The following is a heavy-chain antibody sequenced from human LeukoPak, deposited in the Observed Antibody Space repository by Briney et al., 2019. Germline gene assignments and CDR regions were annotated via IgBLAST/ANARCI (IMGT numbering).Heavy chain of an antibody. J-gene: IGHJ6*02. CDR3: ASLVIGSGYYYYYGMDV. V-gene: IGHV4-34*01. Sequence: SETLSLTCAVHGGSFSGYYWSWIRQPPGKGLEWIGEINHSGSTNYNPSLKSRVTISVDTSKNQFSLRLSSVTAADTAVYYCASLVIGSGYYYYYGMDVWGQGTTVTVSS. CDR2: INHSGST. D-gene: IGHD3-16*02. CDR1: GGSFSGYY.